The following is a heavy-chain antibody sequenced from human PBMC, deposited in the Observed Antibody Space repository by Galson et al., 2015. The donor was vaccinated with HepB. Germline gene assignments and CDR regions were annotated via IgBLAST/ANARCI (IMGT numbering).Heavy chain of an antibody. J-gene: IGHJ4*02. V-gene: IGHV3-30*03. Sequence: SLRLSCAASGFTFSSYSMNWVRQAPGKGLQWVAVITYDGTNKFYARSVKGRFTISRDNSGNTLFLHMNSLRPEDTALYYCVKGGGYSAIRGRGGFDSWGQGALVTVSS. CDR2: ITYDGTNK. CDR3: VKGGGYSAIRGRGGFDS. D-gene: IGHD5-12*01. CDR1: GFTFSSYS.